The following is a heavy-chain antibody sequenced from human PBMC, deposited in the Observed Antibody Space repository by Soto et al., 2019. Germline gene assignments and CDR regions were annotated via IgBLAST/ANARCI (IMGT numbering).Heavy chain of an antibody. CDR3: ARQGGTYYDFWSGSLSSNYYYYGLDV. V-gene: IGHV4-39*01. CDR1: GGSVSCDHYY. D-gene: IGHD3-3*01. CDR2: GYYTGST. Sequence: SATLSLTFIVSGGSVSCDHYYWGWIRQPPGKGLEWIGSGYYTGSTDYNPSLKSRVTISVDTSRNRFSLKLSSVTAADTAVYYCARQGGTYYDFWSGSLSSNYYYYGLDVWGQGTTVT. J-gene: IGHJ6*02.